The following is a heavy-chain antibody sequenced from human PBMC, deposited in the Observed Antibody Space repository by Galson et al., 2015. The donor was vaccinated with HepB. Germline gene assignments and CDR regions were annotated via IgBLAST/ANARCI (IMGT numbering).Heavy chain of an antibody. Sequence: SETLSLTCTVSGGSITNYYWNWVRQPAGKGLEWIGHICTRANTNSNPSLKSRVTMSLDTSKNQLSLNLTSVTAADTAVYYCARAGTSRYFGMDVWGQGTTVTVSS. V-gene: IGHV4-4*07. CDR2: ICTRANT. D-gene: IGHD1-1*01. J-gene: IGHJ6*02. CDR3: ARAGTSRYFGMDV. CDR1: GGSITNYY.